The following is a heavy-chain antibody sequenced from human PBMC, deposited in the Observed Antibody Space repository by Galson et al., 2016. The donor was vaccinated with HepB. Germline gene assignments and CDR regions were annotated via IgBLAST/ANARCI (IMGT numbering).Heavy chain of an antibody. CDR1: GFTFSSYW. J-gene: IGHJ4*02. CDR2: INGDGSRA. V-gene: IGHV3-74*01. Sequence: SLRLSCAASGFTFSSYWMHWVRQAPREGPVWVSRINGDGSRAGYADSVKGRFTISRDNANNTLYLQMNSLRAEDTAVYYCAGDVASGWYQGLGHWGQGTLVTVSS. D-gene: IGHD6-19*01. CDR3: AGDVASGWYQGLGH.